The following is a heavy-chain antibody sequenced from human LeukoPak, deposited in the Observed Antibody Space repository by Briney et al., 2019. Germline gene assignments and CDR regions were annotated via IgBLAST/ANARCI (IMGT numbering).Heavy chain of an antibody. V-gene: IGHV1-18*01. Sequence: GASVKVSCKASGYTFTSYGISWVRQAPGQGLEWMGWISAYNGNTNYAQKLQGRVTMTTDTSTSTAYMELRSLRSDDTAVYYCARDTETYDYVWGSYRYFDCWGQGTLVTVSS. J-gene: IGHJ4*02. CDR1: GYTFTSYG. CDR2: ISAYNGNT. CDR3: ARDTETYDYVWGSYRYFDC. D-gene: IGHD3-16*02.